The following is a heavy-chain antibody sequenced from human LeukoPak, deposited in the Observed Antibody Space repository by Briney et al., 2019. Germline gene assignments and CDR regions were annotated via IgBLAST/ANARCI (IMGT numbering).Heavy chain of an antibody. CDR3: ARSPYISGYSDY. Sequence: GGSMRLSCAASGFTFSSYEMNWVRQAPGKGLEWVSYISSSGSTIYYADSVKGRFTLSRDNAKNSLYMQMNSLRAEDTAVYYCARSPYISGYSDYWGEGTLVTASS. D-gene: IGHD3-22*01. CDR2: ISSSGSTI. V-gene: IGHV3-48*03. CDR1: GFTFSSYE. J-gene: IGHJ4*02.